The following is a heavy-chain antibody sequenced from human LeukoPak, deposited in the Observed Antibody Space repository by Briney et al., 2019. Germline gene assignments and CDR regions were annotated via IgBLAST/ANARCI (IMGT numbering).Heavy chain of an antibody. CDR2: ISTDGSTT. J-gene: IGHJ6*02. D-gene: IGHD2/OR15-2a*01. V-gene: IGHV3-74*01. CDR3: ASYLTSIPSGMDV. CDR1: GFTFSRYW. Sequence: GGSLRLSFAASGFTFSRYWMHWLRQAPGKGLVGVSRISTDGSTTTYADSVKRRFTISRDNGKNTLYLQMNSLIAEDTAVYYCASYLTSIPSGMDVWGQGTTVTVSS.